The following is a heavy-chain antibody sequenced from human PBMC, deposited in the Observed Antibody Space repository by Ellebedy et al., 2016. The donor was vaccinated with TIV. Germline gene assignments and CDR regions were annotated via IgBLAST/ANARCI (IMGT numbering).Heavy chain of an antibody. CDR1: GFNFSGYC. J-gene: IGHJ4*02. D-gene: IGHD6-19*01. CDR2: ISSTSTYI. CDR3: ARGRTFGAVADVFDY. V-gene: IGHV3-21*01. Sequence: PGGSLRLSCAGPGFNFSGYCIHWVRQSPGKGLEWVSSISSTSTYIYYADSVKGRFTISRDNAKNSVYLQMNSPRAEDTAVYYCARGRTFGAVADVFDYWGQGTLVTVSS.